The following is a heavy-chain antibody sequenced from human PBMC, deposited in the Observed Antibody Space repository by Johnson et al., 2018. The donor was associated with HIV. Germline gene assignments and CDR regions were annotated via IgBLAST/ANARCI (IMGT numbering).Heavy chain of an antibody. V-gene: IGHV3-NL1*01. Sequence: VQLVESGGGVVQPGRSLRLSCAASGFTFSSYGMHWVRQAPGKGLEWVSVFYSGGFTSYAGSVKGRFPISRDNSKNTLYLQMNSLRAEDTAVYYCARAAYSGSNHDAFDIWGQGTMVTVSS. D-gene: IGHD1-26*01. CDR3: ARAAYSGSNHDAFDI. J-gene: IGHJ3*02. CDR2: FYSGGFT. CDR1: GFTFSSYG.